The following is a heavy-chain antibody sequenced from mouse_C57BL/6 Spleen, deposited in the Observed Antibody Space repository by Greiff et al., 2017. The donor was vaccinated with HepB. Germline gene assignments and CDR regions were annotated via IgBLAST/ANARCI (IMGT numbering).Heavy chain of an antibody. Sequence: QVHVKQPGAELVRPGTSVKLSCKASGYTFTSYWMHWVKQRPGQGLEWIGVIDPSDSYTNYNQKFKGKATLTVDTSSSTAYMQLSSLTSEDSAVYYCARESSSYEEVHYFDYWGQGTTLTVSS. J-gene: IGHJ2*01. CDR2: IDPSDSYT. D-gene: IGHD1-1*01. CDR3: ARESSSYEEVHYFDY. V-gene: IGHV1-59*01. CDR1: GYTFTSYW.